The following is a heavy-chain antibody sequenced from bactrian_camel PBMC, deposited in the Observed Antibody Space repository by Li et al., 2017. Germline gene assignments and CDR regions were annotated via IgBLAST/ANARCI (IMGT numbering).Heavy chain of an antibody. J-gene: IGHJ4*01. D-gene: IGHD1*01. CDR2: IDSDGST. CDR1: GNTGGPGRYC. CDR3: AANLASTVCISWLLQYFDN. Sequence: VQLVESGGDLVQSGGSLRLSCAASGNTGGPGRYCMGWFRQAPGKERAGVATIDSDGSTSYADSVKGRFTISKDNAKNTLYLQMNALKPEDTAMYYCAANLASTVCISWLLQYFDNWGQGTQVTVS. V-gene: IGHV3S55*01.